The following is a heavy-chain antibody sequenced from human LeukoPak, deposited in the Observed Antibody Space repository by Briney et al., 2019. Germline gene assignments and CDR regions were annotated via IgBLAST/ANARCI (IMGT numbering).Heavy chain of an antibody. D-gene: IGHD2-2*02. CDR3: ARHDDIVVVPAAIARGYDYGMDV. Sequence: PSETLSLTCTVSGGSISSYYWSWIRQPPGKGLEWIGYIYYSGSTNYNPPLKSRVTISVDTSKNQFSLKLSSVTAADTAVYYCARHDDIVVVPAAIARGYDYGMDVWGQGTTVTVSS. V-gene: IGHV4-59*08. J-gene: IGHJ6*02. CDR2: IYYSGST. CDR1: GGSISSYY.